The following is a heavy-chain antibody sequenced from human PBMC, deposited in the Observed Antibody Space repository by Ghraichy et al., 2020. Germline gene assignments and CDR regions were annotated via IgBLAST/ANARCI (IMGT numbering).Heavy chain of an antibody. Sequence: GGSLRLSCADSGFIFPHYWMSWIRQVPGKGLERVANINLDGSSKYYLDSVKGRFIISRDNAKNSLYLQMNTLSAEDTAIYYCVRDWYCTSNGCFYFDYWGQGSLVTVAS. V-gene: IGHV3-7*01. CDR2: INLDGSSK. J-gene: IGHJ4*02. CDR1: GFIFPHYW. CDR3: VRDWYCTSNGCFYFDY. D-gene: IGHD2-2*01.